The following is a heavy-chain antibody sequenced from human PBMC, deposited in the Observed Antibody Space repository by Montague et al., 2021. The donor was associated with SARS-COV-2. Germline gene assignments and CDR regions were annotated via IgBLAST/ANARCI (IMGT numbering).Heavy chain of an antibody. CDR3: ARGDSSGLGY. V-gene: IGHV3-74*01. Sequence: SLRLSCAASGFTVSSYRMHWVRQAPGKGLVWVSHINEDGTRINYADSVKGRFTISRDSAKNTLFLQMNSLRVEDTAVYYCARGDSSGLGYWGQGILVTVAS. D-gene: IGHD3-16*01. J-gene: IGHJ4*02. CDR2: INEDGTRI. CDR1: GFTVSSYR.